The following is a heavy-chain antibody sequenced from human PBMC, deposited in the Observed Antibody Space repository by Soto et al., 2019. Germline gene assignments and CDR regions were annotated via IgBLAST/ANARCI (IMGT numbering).Heavy chain of an antibody. CDR3: ARDGALGENYCYYGMDV. D-gene: IGHD3-16*01. CDR2: ISAYNGNT. Sequence: QVQLVQSGAEVKKPGASVKVSCKASGYTFTSYGISWVRQAPGQGLEWMGWISAYNGNTNYAQKLQGRVTMTTDTSTSTAYMELRRQRSDDTAVYYCARDGALGENYCYYGMDVWGQGTTVTVSS. V-gene: IGHV1-18*01. CDR1: GYTFTSYG. J-gene: IGHJ6*02.